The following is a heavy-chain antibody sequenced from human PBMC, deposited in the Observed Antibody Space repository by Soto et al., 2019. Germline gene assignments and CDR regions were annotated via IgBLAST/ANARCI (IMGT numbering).Heavy chain of an antibody. V-gene: IGHV4-39*01. Sequence: SATRSLTRTFSGGSFSRSSYYWGWVRTPPGRGLEWIGTIYYTGRTSYSPSLKSRVTISVDTSKTQFSLNLNSVTAADTAVYYCAGRRAGDYYFDFWGQGTLVTVSS. D-gene: IGHD1-26*01. CDR3: AGRRAGDYYFDF. CDR1: GGSFSRSSYY. J-gene: IGHJ4*02. CDR2: IYYTGRT.